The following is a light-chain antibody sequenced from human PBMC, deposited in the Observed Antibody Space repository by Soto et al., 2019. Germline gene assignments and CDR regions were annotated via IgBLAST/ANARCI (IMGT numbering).Light chain of an antibody. CDR2: DVS. V-gene: IGKV1-5*01. CDR1: SSSKW. CDR3: QQYETFSGT. Sequence: DIQMTQSPSTLAASVGDTVTMTCRSSSKWLAWYQKKPGKAPKLLIYDVSNLERGVPPRFSGSTSGAESTLTITGLQPDDLETYYCQQYETFSGTFGPGTKVDIK. J-gene: IGKJ1*01.